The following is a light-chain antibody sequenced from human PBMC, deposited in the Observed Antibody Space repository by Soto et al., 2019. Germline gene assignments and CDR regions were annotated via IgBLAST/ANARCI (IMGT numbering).Light chain of an antibody. CDR3: QHRSNWPST. CDR2: AAF. J-gene: IGKJ4*01. CDR1: QSVSSY. Sequence: EIVLTQSPVTLSLSPGERATLSCRASQSVSSYLAWYQQKPGQAPRLLIYAAFKRATGIPARFGGSGSGTDSTPTISSLEPEDCAVYYCQHRSNWPSTFGRGTKVEIK. V-gene: IGKV3-11*01.